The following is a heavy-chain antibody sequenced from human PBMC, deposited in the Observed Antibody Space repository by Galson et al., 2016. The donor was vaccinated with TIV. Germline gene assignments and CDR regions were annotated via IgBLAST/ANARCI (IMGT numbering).Heavy chain of an antibody. CDR1: GFTFSDYG. D-gene: IGHD4-17*01. CDR2: ISYDGSNK. V-gene: IGHV3-30*18. J-gene: IGHJ4*02. Sequence: SLRLSCAASGFTFSDYGMHWVRQAPGKGLEWVGLISYDGSNKWYADSVKGRFTISRDNSKNTLYLQMNSLRVEDTAVYYCAKVGARGYGDYPYYLAYWGQGTLDTVSS. CDR3: AKVGARGYGDYPYYLAY.